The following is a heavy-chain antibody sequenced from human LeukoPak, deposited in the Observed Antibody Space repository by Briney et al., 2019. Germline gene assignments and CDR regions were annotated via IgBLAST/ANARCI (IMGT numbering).Heavy chain of an antibody. V-gene: IGHV4-4*07. CDR2: IYTSGST. J-gene: IGHJ5*02. Sequence: SETLSLTCTVSGGSISSYYWSWIRQPAGKGLGWIGRIYTSGSTNYNPSLKSRVTMSVDTFKNQFSLKLSSVTAADTAVYYCARGEIDFWSGFNWFDPWGQGTLVTVSS. CDR1: GGSISSYY. CDR3: ARGEIDFWSGFNWFDP. D-gene: IGHD3-3*01.